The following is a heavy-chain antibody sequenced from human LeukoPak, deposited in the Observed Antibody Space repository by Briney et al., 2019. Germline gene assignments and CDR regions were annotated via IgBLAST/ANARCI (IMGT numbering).Heavy chain of an antibody. Sequence: PGGSLRLSCTTSGFTFKHQAMHWVRQAPGKGLEWVALVSYDGNNKYYADSVKGRFTISRDNSKNTLYLRMHSLSAGDTAIYYCARDSTPEALGGYGDSPILDYWGQGTLVTVSS. V-gene: IGHV3-30-3*01. D-gene: IGHD4-17*01. CDR1: GFTFKHQA. J-gene: IGHJ4*02. CDR3: ARDSTPEALGGYGDSPILDY. CDR2: VSYDGNNK.